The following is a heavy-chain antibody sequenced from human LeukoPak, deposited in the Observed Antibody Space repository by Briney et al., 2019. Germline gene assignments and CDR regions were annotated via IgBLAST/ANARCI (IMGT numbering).Heavy chain of an antibody. D-gene: IGHD2-15*01. CDR2: ISTDGYTT. Sequence: GGSLRLSCAASGLAFSAYKMHWVRQAPRKGLVWVSRISTDGYTTDYADFVQGRFTASRDNPKNTWSLEMNSLRAEDTAVYYCVVGGSPGYWGQGTLVTVSS. J-gene: IGHJ4*02. CDR3: VVGGSPGY. CDR1: GLAFSAYK. V-gene: IGHV3-74*01.